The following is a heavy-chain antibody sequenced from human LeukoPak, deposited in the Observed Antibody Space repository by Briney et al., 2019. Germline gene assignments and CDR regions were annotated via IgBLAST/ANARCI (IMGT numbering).Heavy chain of an antibody. V-gene: IGHV4-34*01. CDR1: GGSFGGYY. CDR2: INHSGST. CDR3: ARGPILEWFYYYYYYMDV. Sequence: PSETLSLTCAVYGGSFGGYYWSWIRQPPGKGLEWIGEINHSGSTNYNPSLKSRVAISVDTSKNQFSLKLSSVTAADTAVYYCARGPILEWFYYYYYYMDVWGKGTTVTVSS. D-gene: IGHD3-3*01. J-gene: IGHJ6*03.